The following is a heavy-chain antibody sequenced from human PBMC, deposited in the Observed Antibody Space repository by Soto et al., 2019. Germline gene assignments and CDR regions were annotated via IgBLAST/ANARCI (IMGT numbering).Heavy chain of an antibody. CDR3: ARDSGAKLSSS. Sequence: VPLVQSGAEMRRPGSSVKVSCKASGGTFRSYRINWVRQAPGQGLEWVGGIVPIYRTADYAQKFQGRVTITADESARTAYRELRGLKSQDTAVYYCARDSGAKLSSSWGQGTLVTVSS. D-gene: IGHD6-13*01. J-gene: IGHJ4*02. CDR1: GGTFRSYR. CDR2: IVPIYRTA. V-gene: IGHV1-69*01.